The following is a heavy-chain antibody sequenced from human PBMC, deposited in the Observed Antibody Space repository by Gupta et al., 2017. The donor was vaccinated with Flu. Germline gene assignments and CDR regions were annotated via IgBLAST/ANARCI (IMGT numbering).Heavy chain of an antibody. V-gene: IGHV5-10-1*01. D-gene: IGHD6-6*01. J-gene: IGHJ4*02. CDR1: GYSFPNYL. CDR2: IDPTDTYI. CDR3: VRRPHRTSSAGDLKIDY. Sequence: QLVPSGAEVKTPGDSVSTSCKGSGYSFPNYLLSCVPQLPGKGQEWLGRIDPTDTYIRYSPSVQGHVTLSVDKTLNTAYLQWSSMKTSDTAINYCVRRPHRTSSAGDLKIDYWGQGTQVTDSS.